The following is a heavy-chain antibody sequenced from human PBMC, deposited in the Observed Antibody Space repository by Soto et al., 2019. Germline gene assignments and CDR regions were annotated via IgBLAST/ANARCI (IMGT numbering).Heavy chain of an antibody. CDR3: ARVKLAGRGSFHD. D-gene: IGHD3-3*02. CDR1: GYSITNGYY. Sequence: PSETLSLTCAVSGYSITNGYYWVWIRQPPGKGLEWIGSIYHSGNTYYNPSLKSRVTLSIDTSKNQFSLKLRSVTAADTAMYYCARVKLAGRGSFHDWGQGTLVTVSS. CDR2: IYHSGNT. J-gene: IGHJ4*02. V-gene: IGHV4-38-2*01.